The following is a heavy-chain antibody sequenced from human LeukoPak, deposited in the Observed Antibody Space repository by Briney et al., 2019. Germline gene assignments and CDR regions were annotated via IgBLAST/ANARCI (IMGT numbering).Heavy chain of an antibody. CDR3: ASGLLGYCSSTSCPYYYYGMDV. Sequence: GASVKVSCKASGGTFSSYAISWVRQAPGQGLEWMGRIIPILDIANYAQKFQGRVTITADKSTSTAYMELSSLRSEDTAVYYCASGLLGYCSSTSCPYYYYGMDVWGQGTTVTVSS. CDR1: GGTFSSYA. D-gene: IGHD2-2*01. V-gene: IGHV1-69*04. CDR2: IIPILDIA. J-gene: IGHJ6*02.